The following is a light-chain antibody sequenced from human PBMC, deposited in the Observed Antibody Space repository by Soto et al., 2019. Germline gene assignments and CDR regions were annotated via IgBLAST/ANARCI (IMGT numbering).Light chain of an antibody. CDR2: DIS. Sequence: EIVMTQSPATLSVSPGERATLSCRASQSVSSDLAWYHQKPGQAPRLLIYDISNRATGIPARFSGSGSGTEFTLTISSLQSEDFAVYYCQQYNNWPPITFGQGTRLEIK. CDR1: QSVSSD. J-gene: IGKJ5*01. V-gene: IGKV3D-15*01. CDR3: QQYNNWPPIT.